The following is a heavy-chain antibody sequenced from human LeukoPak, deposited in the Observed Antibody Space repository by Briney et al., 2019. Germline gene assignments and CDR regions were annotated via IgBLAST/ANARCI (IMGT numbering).Heavy chain of an antibody. J-gene: IGHJ3*02. CDR3: GRPANYFGSGSYYIDAFDI. Sequence: GASVKVSCKASGGTFSSYAISWVRQAPGQGLEWMGRIIPILGIANYAQKFQGRVTITADKSTSTAYMELSSLRSEDTAIYYCGRPANYFGSGSYYIDAFDIWGQGTMVTVSS. D-gene: IGHD3-10*01. CDR2: IIPILGIA. CDR1: GGTFSSYA. V-gene: IGHV1-69*04.